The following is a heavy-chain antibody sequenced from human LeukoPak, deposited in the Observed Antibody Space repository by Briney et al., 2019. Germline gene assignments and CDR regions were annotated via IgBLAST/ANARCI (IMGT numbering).Heavy chain of an antibody. V-gene: IGHV3-30*04. CDR3: ARDRRGYSPDY. Sequence: GGSLTLSWALSGLTFSSSAMHWAPQAPGRRGGWVSLISYDRSNYYYADSVRVRFTRARDNSKNSLYLQMHSLRVEETAICYCARDRRGYSPDYWGQGTLVTVSS. J-gene: IGHJ4*02. CDR1: GLTFSSSA. D-gene: IGHD5-18*01. CDR2: ISYDRSNY.